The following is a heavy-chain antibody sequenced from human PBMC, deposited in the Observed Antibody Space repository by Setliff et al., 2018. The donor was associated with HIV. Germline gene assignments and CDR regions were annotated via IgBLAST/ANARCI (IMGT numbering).Heavy chain of an antibody. V-gene: IGHV3-23*01. CDR1: GFTFSSYM. CDR3: ARDLAGTPYYYYGMDV. CDR2: ISGRGDIT. D-gene: IGHD3-10*01. Sequence: PGGSLRLSCAASGFTFSSYMMSWVRRTPGKGLEWVSAISGRGDITYYADSMKGRFTISRDNSQNSLYLQMSSLRVEDTAVYYCARDLAGTPYYYYGMDVWGQGTTVTVSS. J-gene: IGHJ6*02.